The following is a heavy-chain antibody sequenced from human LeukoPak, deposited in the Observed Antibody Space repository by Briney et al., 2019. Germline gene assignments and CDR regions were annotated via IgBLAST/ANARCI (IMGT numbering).Heavy chain of an antibody. J-gene: IGHJ6*03. V-gene: IGHV4-30-4*08. D-gene: IGHD2-2*02. Sequence: SETLSLTCTVSGGSISSGDYYWSWIRQPPGKGLEWTGYIYYSGSTYYNPSLKSRVTISVDTSKNQFSLKLSSVTAADTAVYYCARDSKYCSSTSCYNYYYYMDVWGKGTTVTVSS. CDR2: IYYSGST. CDR3: ARDSKYCSSTSCYNYYYYMDV. CDR1: GGSISSGDYY.